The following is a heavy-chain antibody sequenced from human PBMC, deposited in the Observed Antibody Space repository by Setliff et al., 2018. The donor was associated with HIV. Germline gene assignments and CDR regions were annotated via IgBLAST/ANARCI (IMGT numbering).Heavy chain of an antibody. Sequence: ASVKVSCKASGYIFTTFGFSWVRQAPGQGLEWMGWNNTHNGNTHYAQRFQGRVTMTRDTSTTTAYMELRSLRSDDTAVYYCARATGAADIWGQGTKVTVSS. CDR1: GYIFTTFG. CDR2: NNTHNGNT. D-gene: IGHD6-13*01. J-gene: IGHJ4*02. V-gene: IGHV1-18*01. CDR3: ARATGAADI.